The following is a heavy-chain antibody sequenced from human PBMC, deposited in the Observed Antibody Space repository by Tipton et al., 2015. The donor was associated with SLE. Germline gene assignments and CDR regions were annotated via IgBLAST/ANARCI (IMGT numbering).Heavy chain of an antibody. Sequence: TLSLTCTVSGGSISDYYWNWIRQPPGKGLEWIGYISYSGSTNYNPSLNSRVVISLDTDQFSLEVRSVTAADTAVYFCAASRAKTLGNWFDPWGQGTLVTVSS. CDR1: GGSISDYY. CDR3: AASRAKTLGNWFDP. CDR2: ISYSGST. D-gene: IGHD4-23*01. V-gene: IGHV4-59*04. J-gene: IGHJ5*02.